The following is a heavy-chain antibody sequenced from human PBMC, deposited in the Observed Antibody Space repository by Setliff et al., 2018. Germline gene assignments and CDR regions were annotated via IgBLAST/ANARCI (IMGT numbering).Heavy chain of an antibody. CDR2: IIPIFGTA. CDR1: GGTFSSYA. J-gene: IGHJ3*02. D-gene: IGHD2-15*01. CDR3: ARDPVVVVAAMSDAFDI. Sequence: ASVKVSCKASGGTFSSYAISWVRQAPGRGLEWMGGIIPIFGTANYAQKFQGRVTITTDESTSTAYMELSSLRSEDTAVYYCARDPVVVVAAMSDAFDIWGQGTMVTVSS. V-gene: IGHV1-69*05.